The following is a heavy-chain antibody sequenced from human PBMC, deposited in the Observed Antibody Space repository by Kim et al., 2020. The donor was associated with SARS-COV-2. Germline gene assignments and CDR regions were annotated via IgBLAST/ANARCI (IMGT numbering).Heavy chain of an antibody. CDR3: AKGAGPMVRGVLDY. CDR2: ISWNSGSI. J-gene: IGHJ4*02. Sequence: GGSLRLSCAASGFTFDDYAMHWVRQAPGKGLEWVSGISWNSGSIGYADSVKGRFTISRDNAKNSLYLQMNSLRAEDTALYYCAKGAGPMVRGVLDYWGQGTLVTVSS. CDR1: GFTFDDYA. V-gene: IGHV3-9*01. D-gene: IGHD3-10*01.